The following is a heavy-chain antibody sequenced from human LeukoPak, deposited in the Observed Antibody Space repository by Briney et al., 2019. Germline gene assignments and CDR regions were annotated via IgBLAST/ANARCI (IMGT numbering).Heavy chain of an antibody. Sequence: TGGSLRLSCAASVFTFSSYLMSWVRQAPDKGLECVPQIKQEGSEKYYVYSVKGRFTISRDNAKNSLYLQMYSLRADDMAVYYCARDTIATVFDYWGQGTLVTVSS. V-gene: IGHV3-7*01. CDR2: IKQEGSEK. D-gene: IGHD2-21*01. CDR1: VFTFSSYL. CDR3: ARDTIATVFDY. J-gene: IGHJ4*02.